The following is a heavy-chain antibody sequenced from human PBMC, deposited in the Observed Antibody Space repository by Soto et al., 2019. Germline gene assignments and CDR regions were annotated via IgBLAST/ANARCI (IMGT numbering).Heavy chain of an antibody. V-gene: IGHV2-5*02. CDR3: AHLPWKQLWPRAPVVN. Sequence: ASGPTLVNPTQTLTLTCTFSGFSLSTSGVGVGWIRQPPGKALEWLALIYWDDDKRYSPSLKSRLTITKDTSKNQLVLTMTNMDPVDTATYYCAHLPWKQLWPRAPVVNWGQGTPVTV. CDR1: GFSLSTSGVG. CDR2: IYWDDDK. D-gene: IGHD5-18*01. J-gene: IGHJ4*02.